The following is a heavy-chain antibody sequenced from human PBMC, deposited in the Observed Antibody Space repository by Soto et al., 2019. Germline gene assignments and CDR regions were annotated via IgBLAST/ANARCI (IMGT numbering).Heavy chain of an antibody. D-gene: IGHD6-13*01. CDR1: GFTFSDYY. J-gene: IGHJ2*01. CDR2: INSSSSYT. V-gene: IGHV3-11*05. CDR3: ARTIVAAGGRRYFDL. Sequence: QVQLVESGGGLVKPGGSQRLSCAASGFTFSDYYMSWIRQAPGKGLEWVSYINSSSSYTNYADSVKGRFTISRDNAKNSLYLQMNSLRAEDTAVYYCARTIVAAGGRRYFDLWGRGTLVTVSS.